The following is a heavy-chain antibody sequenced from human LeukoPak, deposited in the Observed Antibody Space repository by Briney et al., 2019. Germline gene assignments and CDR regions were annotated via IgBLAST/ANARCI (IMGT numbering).Heavy chain of an antibody. J-gene: IGHJ4*02. CDR3: ARGGYIFGF. CDR2: IYSSGST. D-gene: IGHD5-24*01. CDR1: GGSISNYY. V-gene: IGHV4-59*01. Sequence: PSQTLSLTCTVSGGSISNYYWSWIRQPPGKRLEWIGNIYSSGSTNYNPSLKSRVAMSVDTSKNQFSLKLKSVTAADTAVYYCARGGYIFGFWGQGTLVTVSS.